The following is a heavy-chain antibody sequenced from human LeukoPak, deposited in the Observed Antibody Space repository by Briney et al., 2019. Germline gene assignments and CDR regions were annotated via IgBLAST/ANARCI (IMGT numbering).Heavy chain of an antibody. CDR3: ARTLRLGTPRAFDI. CDR2: ISYDGSNK. D-gene: IGHD1-14*01. J-gene: IGHJ3*02. CDR1: GFTFSSYG. Sequence: GGSLRLSCAASGFTFSSYGMHWVRQAPGKGLEWVAVISYDGSNKYYADSVKGRFTISRDNAKNSLYLQMNSLRAEDTALYYCARTLRLGTPRAFDIWGRGTMVTVSS. V-gene: IGHV3-30*03.